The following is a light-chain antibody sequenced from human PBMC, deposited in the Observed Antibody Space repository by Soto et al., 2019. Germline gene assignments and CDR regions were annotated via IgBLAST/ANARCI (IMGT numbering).Light chain of an antibody. CDR2: XXX. V-gene: IGKV1-5*03. CDR1: QLISSW. CDR3: QQYDKYWT. J-gene: IGKJ1*01. Sequence: DIQMTQSPSTLSASVGDSVTITCRASQLISSWLAWYQQKPGKAPKLLIYXXXXXXXXXXXXXXXSESGTEFTLTITSLQADDFATYYCQQYDKYWTFGQGTKVDIK.